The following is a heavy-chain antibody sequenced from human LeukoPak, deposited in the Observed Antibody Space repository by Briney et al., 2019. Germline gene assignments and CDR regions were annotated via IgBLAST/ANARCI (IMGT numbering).Heavy chain of an antibody. CDR3: ARDLGGSGNYYPYFDC. D-gene: IGHD3-10*01. Sequence: GGSLRLSCAASRFTFSSYAMNWVRQAPGKGLEWVSVISGSGGSTSYADSVKGRFTISRDNSKNTLYLQMNSLRDEDTAVYYCARDLGGSGNYYPYFDCWGQGTLVTVSS. V-gene: IGHV3-23*01. CDR1: RFTFSSYA. CDR2: ISGSGGST. J-gene: IGHJ4*02.